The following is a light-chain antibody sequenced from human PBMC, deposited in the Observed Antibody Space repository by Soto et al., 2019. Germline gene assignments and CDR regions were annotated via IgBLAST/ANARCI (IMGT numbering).Light chain of an antibody. Sequence: EIVLTQSPATLSLSPGERATLSCRASQSVSRSYLAWYQQKPGQAPRVLIYDASNRATGIPARFSGSGSGTDFTLTISSLEPEDFAVYYCQHRSIWPVSFGQGTRLEIK. J-gene: IGKJ5*01. V-gene: IGKV3-11*01. CDR3: QHRSIWPVS. CDR2: DAS. CDR1: QSVSRSY.